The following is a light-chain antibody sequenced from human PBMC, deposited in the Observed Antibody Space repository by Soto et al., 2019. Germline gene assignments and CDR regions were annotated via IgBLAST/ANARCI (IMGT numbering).Light chain of an antibody. J-gene: IGKJ3*01. V-gene: IGKV3-20*01. CDR1: QSVSSSY. CDR2: GAS. CDR3: QQYGSSLLFT. Sequence: EIVLTQSPGTLSLSPGERTTLSCRASQSVSSSYLAWYKQKPGQAPRLLIYGASSRATGIPDRFSVSGSGTDFTLTISGLVPEDCAVYYCQQYGSSLLFTVGHETKVDIK.